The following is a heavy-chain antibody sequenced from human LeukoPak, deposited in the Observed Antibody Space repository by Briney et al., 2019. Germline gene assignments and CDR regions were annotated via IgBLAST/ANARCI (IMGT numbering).Heavy chain of an antibody. Sequence: PPETLSLTCAVYGGSFSGYYWGWIRQPPGKGLEWIGEINHSGSTNYNPSLKSRVTISVDTSKNQFSLKLSSVTAADTAVYYCARMRDTWMQLWPFDYWGQGTLVTVSS. CDR2: INHSGST. CDR3: ARMRDTWMQLWPFDY. CDR1: GGSFSGYY. V-gene: IGHV4-34*01. D-gene: IGHD5-18*01. J-gene: IGHJ4*02.